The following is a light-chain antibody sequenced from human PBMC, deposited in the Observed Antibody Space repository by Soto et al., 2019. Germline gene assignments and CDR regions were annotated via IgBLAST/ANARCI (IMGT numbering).Light chain of an antibody. Sequence: DIHMTQSPSSLSASVGDRVTSTCRASQSISSYLNWYQRKPGKAPNLLIYAASSLQSGVPSRFSGSGSGTDFTLTISSLQPEDFATYYCQQSYSTPRTFGQGTKVDIK. J-gene: IGKJ1*01. V-gene: IGKV1-39*01. CDR3: QQSYSTPRT. CDR1: QSISSY. CDR2: AAS.